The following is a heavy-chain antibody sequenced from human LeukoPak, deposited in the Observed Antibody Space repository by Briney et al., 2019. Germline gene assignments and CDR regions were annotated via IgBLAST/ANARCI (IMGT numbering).Heavy chain of an antibody. D-gene: IGHD4-11*01. Sequence: SETLSLTCTVSGGSISSSSYYWGWIRQPPGKGLEWIGSIYYSGSTYYNPSLKRRVTISVDTSQNHFSLKLSSVTAADTAVYYCARSSNYDPRYYFDYWGRGTLVTVSS. CDR1: GGSISSSSYY. CDR2: IYYSGST. V-gene: IGHV4-39*07. J-gene: IGHJ4*02. CDR3: ARSSNYDPRYYFDY.